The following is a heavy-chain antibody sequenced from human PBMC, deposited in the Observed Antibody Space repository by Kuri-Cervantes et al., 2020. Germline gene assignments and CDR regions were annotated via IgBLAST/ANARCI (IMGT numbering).Heavy chain of an antibody. CDR2: IKQDGSEK. V-gene: IGHV3-7*03. Sequence: LALTCAASGFTFSSYWMGWVHQAPGKGLEWVDNIKQDGSEKYYVDSAKGRFTISRDNAKNSLYLQMNSLRAEDTAVYYCARDYDATIFGVVTPGNFDYWGQGTLVTVSS. CDR3: ARDYDATIFGVVTPGNFDY. J-gene: IGHJ4*02. D-gene: IGHD3-3*01. CDR1: GFTFSSYW.